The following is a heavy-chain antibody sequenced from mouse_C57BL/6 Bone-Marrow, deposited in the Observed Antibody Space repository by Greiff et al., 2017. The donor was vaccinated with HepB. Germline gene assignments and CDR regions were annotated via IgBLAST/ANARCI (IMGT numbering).Heavy chain of an antibody. CDR2: ISNGGGST. CDR1: GFTFSDYY. J-gene: IGHJ1*03. V-gene: IGHV5-12*01. D-gene: IGHD1-1*01. Sequence: EVKVEESGGGLVQPGGSLKLSCAASGFTFSDYYMYWVRQTPEKRLEWVAYISNGGGSTYYPDTVKGRFTISRDNAKNTLYLQMSRLKSEDTAMYYCARRGTVVPDWYFDVWGTGTTVTVSS. CDR3: ARRGTVVPDWYFDV.